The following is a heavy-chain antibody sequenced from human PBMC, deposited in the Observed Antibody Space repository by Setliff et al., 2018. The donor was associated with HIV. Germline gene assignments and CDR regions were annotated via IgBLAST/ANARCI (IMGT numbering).Heavy chain of an antibody. CDR2: MNPNSGVS. CDR3: ASGKGVGGVIITGGLDV. J-gene: IGHJ6*02. Sequence: ASVKVSCKPSGHTFTNYDIHWMRRATGQGLEWMGWMNPNSGVSGYALKFHDRVTMTRDTSITTAYMELSSLTSEDTAVYYCASGKGVGGVIITGGLDVWGQGTTVTVSS. CDR1: GHTFTNYD. D-gene: IGHD3-10*01. V-gene: IGHV1-8*01.